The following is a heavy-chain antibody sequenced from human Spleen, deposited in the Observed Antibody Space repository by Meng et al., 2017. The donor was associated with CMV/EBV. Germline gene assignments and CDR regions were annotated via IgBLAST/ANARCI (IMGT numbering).Heavy chain of an antibody. D-gene: IGHD3-22*01. CDR2: ISYDGTNR. CDR1: GFTFSSYA. Sequence: GESLKISCAASGFTFSSYAMHWVRQAPGKGLEWVAVISYDGTNREYADSVQGRFSISRDDSKKTLYLQMNSLRPEDTAVYYCAKDLYWYDSSGYYGPYSMDVWGQGTTVTVSS. V-gene: IGHV3-30*04. CDR3: AKDLYWYDSSGYYGPYSMDV. J-gene: IGHJ6*02.